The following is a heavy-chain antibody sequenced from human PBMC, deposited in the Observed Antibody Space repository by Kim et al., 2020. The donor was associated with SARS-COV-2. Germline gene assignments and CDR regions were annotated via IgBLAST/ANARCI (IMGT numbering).Heavy chain of an antibody. V-gene: IGHV3-23*01. Sequence: IFSADSVQGRYTSSRDNSKNTVYLQMNSLRVEDTAVYYCTKERAYWYFDLWGRGTLVTVSS. CDR3: TKERAYWYFDL. J-gene: IGHJ2*01. CDR2: I.